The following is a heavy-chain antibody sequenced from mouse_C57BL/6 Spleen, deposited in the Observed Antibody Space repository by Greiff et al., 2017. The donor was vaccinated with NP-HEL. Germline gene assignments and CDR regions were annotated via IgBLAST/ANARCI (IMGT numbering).Heavy chain of an antibody. J-gene: IGHJ4*01. CDR2: ISYSGST. CDR1: GYSITSGYD. Sequence: VQLQQSGPGMVKPSQSLSLTCTVTGYSITSGYDWHWIRHFPGNKLEWMGYISYSGSTNYNPSLKSRISITHDTSKNHFFLKLNSVTTEDTATYYCARGGNYPYAMDYWGQGTSVTVSS. V-gene: IGHV3-1*01. D-gene: IGHD2-1*01. CDR3: ARGGNYPYAMDY.